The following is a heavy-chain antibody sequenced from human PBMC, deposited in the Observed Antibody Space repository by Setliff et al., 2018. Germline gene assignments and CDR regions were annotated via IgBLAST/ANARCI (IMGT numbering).Heavy chain of an antibody. CDR2: IYYTRNT. J-gene: IGHJ5*02. D-gene: IGHD1-1*01. CDR1: GGSISSSSYY. CDR3: ARVVPLGGTDR. V-gene: IGHV4-39*07. Sequence: PSETLSLTCTVSGGSISSSSYYWGWTRQPPGKGLEWIGTIYYTRNTYYNPSLKSRVTISVDTSKNQFSLNLSSVTAADTAIYYCARVVPLGGTDRRGQGTLVNVSP.